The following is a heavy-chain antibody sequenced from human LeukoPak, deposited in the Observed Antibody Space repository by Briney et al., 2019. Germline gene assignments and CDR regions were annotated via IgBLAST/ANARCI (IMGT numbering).Heavy chain of an antibody. Sequence: GGSLRLSCAASGFTFSSYGMHWVRQAPGKGLEWVAFIRYDGSNKYYADSVKGRFTISGDNSKNTLYLQMNSLRAEDTAVYYCANSPYGSGSYSDDYWGQGTLVTVSS. V-gene: IGHV3-30*02. CDR3: ANSPYGSGSYSDDY. CDR2: IRYDGSNK. CDR1: GFTFSSYG. D-gene: IGHD3-10*01. J-gene: IGHJ4*02.